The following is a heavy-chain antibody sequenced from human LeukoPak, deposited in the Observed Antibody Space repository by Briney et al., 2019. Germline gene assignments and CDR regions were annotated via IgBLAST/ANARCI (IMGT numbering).Heavy chain of an antibody. J-gene: IGHJ4*02. V-gene: IGHV1-18*04. D-gene: IGHD5-12*01. Sequence: ASVKVSCKASGYTFTSYDISWVRQAPGQGLEGMGWISAYNGNTNYAQKLQGRVTMTTDTSTRTVYMELRSLRSGDTAVYYCARDGYSGYDWVYWGRGTLVTVSS. CDR1: GYTFTSYD. CDR2: ISAYNGNT. CDR3: ARDGYSGYDWVY.